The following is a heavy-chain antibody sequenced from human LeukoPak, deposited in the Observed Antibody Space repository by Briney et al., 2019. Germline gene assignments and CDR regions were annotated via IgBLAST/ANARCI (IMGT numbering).Heavy chain of an antibody. Sequence: GGSLRLSCAASGFIFSSYSMNWVRQAPGKGLEWVSSITASSTAIYYADSVKGRFTISRDNAKNSLYLQMNSLRAEDTAVYYCARGDRRTDSSGYSLDYWGQGTLVTVSS. CDR2: ITASSTAI. CDR3: ARGDRRTDSSGYSLDY. D-gene: IGHD3-22*01. V-gene: IGHV3-21*01. J-gene: IGHJ4*02. CDR1: GFIFSSYS.